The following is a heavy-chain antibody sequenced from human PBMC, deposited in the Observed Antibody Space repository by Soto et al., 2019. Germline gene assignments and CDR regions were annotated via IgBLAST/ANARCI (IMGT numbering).Heavy chain of an antibody. Sequence: QVHLQQWGAGLLKPSETLSLTCGVYGGAFSTYYWSWVRQPPGKGLEWIGEISHAGTNNSPSLEGRVTISRHTSKNQFSLRLTSVTAADTALYYCARLPYLSYFDSWGQGTLVTVSS. CDR2: ISHAGT. CDR1: GGAFSTYY. CDR3: ARLPYLSYFDS. V-gene: IGHV4-34*01. J-gene: IGHJ4*02.